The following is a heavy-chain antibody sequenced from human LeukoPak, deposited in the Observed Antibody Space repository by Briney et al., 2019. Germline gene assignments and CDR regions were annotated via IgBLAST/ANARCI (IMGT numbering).Heavy chain of an antibody. J-gene: IGHJ4*02. V-gene: IGHV3-9*01. CDR2: ISGSSGSK. D-gene: IGHD3-22*01. CDR1: GFTFDDFA. Sequence: GGSLRLSCEASGFTFDDFAMHWVRQAPGKGLEWVSSISGSSGSKGYADSVKGRFTISRDDAKNSLYLQMNSLRPEDAALYFCAKDSFDTSGFHCFDYWGQGTLVTVSS. CDR3: AKDSFDTSGFHCFDY.